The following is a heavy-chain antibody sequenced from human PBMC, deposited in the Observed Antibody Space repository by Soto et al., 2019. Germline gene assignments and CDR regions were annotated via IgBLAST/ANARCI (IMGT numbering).Heavy chain of an antibody. CDR3: CYDSSGYYYLDY. D-gene: IGHD3-22*01. V-gene: IGHV3-15*01. J-gene: IGHJ4*02. CDR1: GFTFSNAW. Sequence: PGGSLRLSCAASGFTFSNAWMSWVRQAPGKGLEWVGRIKSKTDGRTTDYAAPVKGRFTISRDDSKNTLYLQMNSLKTEDTAVYYCCYDSSGYYYLDYWGQGTLVTVSS. CDR2: IKSKTDGRTT.